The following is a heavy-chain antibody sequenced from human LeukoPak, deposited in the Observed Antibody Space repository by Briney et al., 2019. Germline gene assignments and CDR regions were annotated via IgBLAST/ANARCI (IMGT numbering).Heavy chain of an antibody. V-gene: IGHV3-23*01. CDR2: ISGSGDNT. D-gene: IGHD3-16*02. Sequence: GGSLRLSCAASGFTVNSYAMSWVRQGPGKGLEWVSTISGSGDNTYYADSVRDRFTISRDNSKNTLYLQMDSLRAEDTAVYYCTKDHSGYVWGSYRRDDYWGQGTLVTVSS. J-gene: IGHJ4*02. CDR3: TKDHSGYVWGSYRRDDY. CDR1: GFTVNSYA.